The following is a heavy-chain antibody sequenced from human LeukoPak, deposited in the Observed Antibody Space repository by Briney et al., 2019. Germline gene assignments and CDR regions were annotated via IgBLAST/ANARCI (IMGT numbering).Heavy chain of an antibody. D-gene: IGHD5-18*01. CDR3: AKDPGSNSYGSFDS. Sequence: GGSLRLSCAASGFTFSTYAMTWVRQAPGKGLEWVSSTSGSGRNTYYADSVKGRFTISRDNSKNTLYLQMNSLRAEDTAIYYCAKDPGSNSYGSFDSWGRGTLVTVSS. V-gene: IGHV3-23*01. CDR1: GFTFSTYA. CDR2: TSGSGRNT. J-gene: IGHJ4*02.